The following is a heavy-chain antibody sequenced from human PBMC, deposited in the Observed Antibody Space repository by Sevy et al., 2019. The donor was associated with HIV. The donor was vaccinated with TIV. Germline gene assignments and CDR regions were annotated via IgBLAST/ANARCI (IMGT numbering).Heavy chain of an antibody. CDR3: ARDWRNRQQLGFDAFDI. V-gene: IGHV4-4*07. D-gene: IGHD6-13*01. Sequence: SETLSLTCTVSGDSISSYYWSWIRQPAGKGLEWIGRIYTSGSTNYNPSLKSRVTMSVDTSKNQFSLKLSSVTAADTAVYYCARDWRNRQQLGFDAFDIWGQGTMVTVSS. J-gene: IGHJ3*02. CDR1: GDSISSYY. CDR2: IYTSGST.